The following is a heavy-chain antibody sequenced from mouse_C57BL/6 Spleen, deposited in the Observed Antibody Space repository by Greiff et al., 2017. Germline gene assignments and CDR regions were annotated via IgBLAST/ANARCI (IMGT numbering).Heavy chain of an antibody. CDR2: ISYDGSN. Sequence: EVQVVESGPGLVKPSQSLSLTCSVTGYSITSGYYWNWIRQFPGNKLEWMGYISYDGSNNYNPSLKNRISITRDTSKNQFFLKLNSVTTEDTATYYCAREGDYYGSSYGGFDYWGQGTTLTVSS. V-gene: IGHV3-6*01. CDR3: AREGDYYGSSYGGFDY. J-gene: IGHJ2*01. D-gene: IGHD1-1*01. CDR1: GYSITSGYY.